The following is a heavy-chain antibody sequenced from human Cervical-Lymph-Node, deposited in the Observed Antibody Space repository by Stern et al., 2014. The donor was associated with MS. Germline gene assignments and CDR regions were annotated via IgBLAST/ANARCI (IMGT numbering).Heavy chain of an antibody. CDR3: AHRTAGPFDY. Sequence: QVPLKESGPELVKPTQTLTLTCTFSGFSLSTRGLGVGRIRQPQGEALEWLAYIYWDDQKLYSPSLKSRLTITKDISKNQVVLTLTNVDPVDTATYYCAHRTAGPFDYWGQGTLVTVSS. J-gene: IGHJ4*02. V-gene: IGHV2-5*02. CDR1: GFSLSTRGLG. CDR2: IYWDDQK.